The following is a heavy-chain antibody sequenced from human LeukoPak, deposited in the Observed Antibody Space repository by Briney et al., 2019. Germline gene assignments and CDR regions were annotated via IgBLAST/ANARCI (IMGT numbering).Heavy chain of an antibody. CDR3: AMENDYGDPGHH. CDR2: FSGSSGST. D-gene: IGHD4-17*01. V-gene: IGHV3-23*01. Sequence: PGGSLRLSCAASGFTFSDYYMRWIRQAPGKGLEWVSGFSGSSGSTYYPDSVKGRFTISRDSSKNTLYLQMNSLRAEDTAVYYCAMENDYGDPGHHWGQGTLVTVSS. J-gene: IGHJ5*02. CDR1: GFTFSDYY.